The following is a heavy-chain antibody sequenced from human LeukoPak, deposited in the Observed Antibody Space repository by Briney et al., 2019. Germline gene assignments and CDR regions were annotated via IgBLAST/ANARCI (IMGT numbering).Heavy chain of an antibody. CDR1: GSSFTTYW. J-gene: IGHJ4*02. CDR3: VRSRGYSYGYSYYFDC. Sequence: GESLKISCKGSGSSFTTYWIGWVRQLPGKGLEWMGITYPGDSETRYSPSFQGQVTISADKSISTAYLQWSSLKASDTAMYYCVRSRGYSYGYSYYFDCWGKGTLVTVST. CDR2: TYPGDSET. D-gene: IGHD5-18*01. V-gene: IGHV5-51*01.